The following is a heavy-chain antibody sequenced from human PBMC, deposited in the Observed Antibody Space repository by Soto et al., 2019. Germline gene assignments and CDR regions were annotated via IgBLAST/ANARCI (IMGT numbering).Heavy chain of an antibody. V-gene: IGHV3-30*03. D-gene: IGHD6-19*01. CDR1: GFTFSSYG. CDR2: ISYDGSNK. CDR3: AGWGYYYGMDV. Sequence: QVQLVESGGGLVQPGRSLRLSCAASGFTFSSYGMHWVRQAPGKGLEWVAVISYDGSNKYYADSVKGRFTISRDNSKNTLYLQMNSLRVEDTAVYDCAGWGYYYGMDVWGQGTTVTVSS. J-gene: IGHJ6*02.